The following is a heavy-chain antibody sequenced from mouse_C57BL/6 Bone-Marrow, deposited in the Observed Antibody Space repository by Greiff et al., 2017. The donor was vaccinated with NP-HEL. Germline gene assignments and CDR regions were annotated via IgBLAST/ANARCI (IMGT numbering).Heavy chain of an antibody. V-gene: IGHV3-6*01. J-gene: IGHJ4*01. Sequence: ESGPGLVKPSQSLSLTCSVTGYSITSGYYWNWIRQFPGNKLEWMGYISYDGSNNYNPSLKNRISITRDTSKNQFFLKLNSVTTEDTATYYCASDRGYAMDYWGQGTSVTVSS. CDR3: ASDRGYAMDY. CDR2: ISYDGSN. CDR1: GYSITSGYY. D-gene: IGHD3-3*01.